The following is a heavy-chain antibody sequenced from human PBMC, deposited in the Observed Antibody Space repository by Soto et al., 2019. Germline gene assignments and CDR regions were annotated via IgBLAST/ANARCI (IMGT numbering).Heavy chain of an antibody. J-gene: IGHJ4*02. Sequence: GGSLRLSCAASGFTFSSYAMSWVRQAPGKGLEWVSAISGSGGSTYYADSVKGRFTISRDNSKNTLYLQMNSLRAEDTAVYYCAKDRYRVDTAMVTLDYWGQGTLVTVSS. CDR1: GFTFSSYA. D-gene: IGHD5-18*01. CDR2: ISGSGGST. CDR3: AKDRYRVDTAMVTLDY. V-gene: IGHV3-23*01.